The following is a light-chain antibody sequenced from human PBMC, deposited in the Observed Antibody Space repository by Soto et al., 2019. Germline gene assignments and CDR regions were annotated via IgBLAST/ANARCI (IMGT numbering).Light chain of an antibody. CDR2: GAS. J-gene: IGKJ2*01. CDR1: QSVSTY. CDR3: HQYDNAPQT. V-gene: IGKV3-20*01. Sequence: EIVLTQSPATLSLSPGERATLSCRASQSVSTYLAWYQQKLGQAPRVVIYGASNRATGIPDRFSGSGSGTDFSLTISRLEPEDFAVYYCHQYDNAPQTFGQGTKVDIK.